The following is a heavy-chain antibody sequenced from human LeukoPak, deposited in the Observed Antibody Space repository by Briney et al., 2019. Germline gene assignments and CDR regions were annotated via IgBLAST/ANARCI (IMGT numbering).Heavy chain of an antibody. V-gene: IGHV3-15*01. Sequence: MAGGSLRLSRAASGFTFSNAWMSWVRQAPGKGLEWVGRIKSKTDGGTTDYAAPVKGRFTISRDDSKNTLYLQMNSLKTEDTAVYYCAKDPGYYDFWSGISYYYYGMDVWGQGTTVTVSS. CDR1: GFTFSNAW. CDR2: IKSKTDGGTT. CDR3: AKDPGYYDFWSGISYYYYGMDV. D-gene: IGHD3-3*01. J-gene: IGHJ6*02.